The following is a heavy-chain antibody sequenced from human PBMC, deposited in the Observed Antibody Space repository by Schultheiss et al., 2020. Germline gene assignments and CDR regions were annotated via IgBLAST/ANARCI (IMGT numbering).Heavy chain of an antibody. CDR1: GFTFTTYI. V-gene: IGHV3-33*01. CDR2: VWYDANDK. CDR3: AALTRGNYYYYGMDV. J-gene: IGHJ6*02. D-gene: IGHD1-1*01. Sequence: GGSLRLSCAASGFTFTTYIMHWVRQAPAKGLEWVAVVWYDANDKYYADSVKGRFTISRDNSKNTLYLQMSSLRSEDTAVYYCAALTRGNYYYYGMDVWGQGTTVTVSS.